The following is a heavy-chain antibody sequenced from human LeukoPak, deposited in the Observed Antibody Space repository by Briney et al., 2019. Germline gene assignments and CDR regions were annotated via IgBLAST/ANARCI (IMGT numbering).Heavy chain of an antibody. V-gene: IGHV1-2*02. D-gene: IGHD5-18*01. CDR1: GYRFTGYY. J-gene: IGHJ4*02. CDR2: INPNSGGT. Sequence: ASVKVSCKASGYRFTGYYMHWVRQAPGQGLEWMGWINPNSGGTNYAQKFQGRVTMTRDTSISTAYMDLSRLRSDDTAVYYCASAYTAMALFDYWGQGTLVTVSS. CDR3: ASAYTAMALFDY.